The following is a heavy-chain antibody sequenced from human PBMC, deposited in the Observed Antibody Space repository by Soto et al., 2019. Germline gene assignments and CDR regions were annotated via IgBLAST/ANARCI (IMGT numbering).Heavy chain of an antibody. D-gene: IGHD3-9*01. Sequence: GASVKVSCKASGYTFTSYDINWVRQATGQGLEWMGWMNPNSGNTGYAQKFQGRVTMTRNTSISTAYMELSSLRSEDTAVYYCSIGLWFFDILTGHMPEEDYYYYMDVWGKGTTVTVSS. CDR1: GYTFTSYD. CDR3: SIGLWFFDILTGHMPEEDYYYYMDV. V-gene: IGHV1-8*01. CDR2: MNPNSGNT. J-gene: IGHJ6*03.